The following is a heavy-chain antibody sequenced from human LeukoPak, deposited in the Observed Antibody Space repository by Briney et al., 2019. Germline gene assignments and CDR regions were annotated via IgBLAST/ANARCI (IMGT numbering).Heavy chain of an antibody. J-gene: IGHJ4*02. D-gene: IGHD6-13*01. Sequence: ASVKVSCKASGYTFTGYYMHWVRQAPGQGLEWMGWINPNSGGTNYAQKFQGRVTMTRDTSISTAYMELSRLRSDDTAVYYCARDRTAAAGTARYWGQGTLVTVSS. CDR3: ARDRTAAAGTARY. CDR2: INPNSGGT. CDR1: GYTFTGYY. V-gene: IGHV1-2*02.